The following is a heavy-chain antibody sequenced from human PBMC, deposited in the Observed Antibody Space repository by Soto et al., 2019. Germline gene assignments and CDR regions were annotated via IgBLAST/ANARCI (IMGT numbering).Heavy chain of an antibody. Sequence: PSETLSLTCAVSGDSISSSNWWSWVRQPPGKGLEWIGDIYHSGSTNYNPSLKSRVTLSVDKSKNHFSLTLTSVTAADTAVYYCTTDFEVPNLVVPAAPKRIDYWGQGTLVTVSS. D-gene: IGHD2-2*01. V-gene: IGHV4-4*02. CDR3: TTDFEVPNLVVPAAPKRIDY. CDR2: IYHSGST. CDR1: GDSISSSNW. J-gene: IGHJ4*02.